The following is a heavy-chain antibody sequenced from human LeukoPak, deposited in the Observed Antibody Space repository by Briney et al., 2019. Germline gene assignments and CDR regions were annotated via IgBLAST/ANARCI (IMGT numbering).Heavy chain of an antibody. Sequence: PGGSLRLSCAASGFTVSSNYMSWVRQAPGKGLEWVSVIYSGGSTYYADSVKGRFTISRDNSKNTLYLQMNSLRAEDTAVYYCASEGYSSGWYGNYFDYWGQGTLVTVSS. J-gene: IGHJ4*02. CDR2: IYSGGST. CDR3: ASEGYSSGWYGNYFDY. V-gene: IGHV3-66*01. D-gene: IGHD6-19*01. CDR1: GFTVSSNY.